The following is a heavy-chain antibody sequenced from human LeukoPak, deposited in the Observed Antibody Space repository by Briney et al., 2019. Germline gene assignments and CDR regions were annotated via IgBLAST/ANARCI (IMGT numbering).Heavy chain of an antibody. V-gene: IGHV1-46*01. CDR1: GYTFTSYY. Sequence: ASVKVSCKASGYTFTSYYMHWVRQAPGRGLEWMGIINPSGGSTSYAQEFQGRVTMTRDMSTSTVYVELSSLRSEDTAVYYCARSMTTVTYNWFDLWGQGTLVTVSS. CDR3: ARSMTTVTYNWFDL. J-gene: IGHJ5*02. D-gene: IGHD4-17*01. CDR2: INPSGGST.